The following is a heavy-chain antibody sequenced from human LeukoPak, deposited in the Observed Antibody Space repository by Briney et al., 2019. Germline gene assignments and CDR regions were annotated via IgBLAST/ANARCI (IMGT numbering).Heavy chain of an antibody. CDR2: ISSSGSTI. D-gene: IGHD3-10*01. V-gene: IGHV3-11*01. CDR3: ASAPRYGGLDY. Sequence: GGSLRLSCAASGFTFSDYYMSWIRQAPGKGLEWASYISSSGSTIYYADSVKGRFTISRDNAKNSLYLQMNSLRAEDTAVYYCASAPRYGGLDYWGQGTLVTVSS. J-gene: IGHJ4*02. CDR1: GFTFSDYY.